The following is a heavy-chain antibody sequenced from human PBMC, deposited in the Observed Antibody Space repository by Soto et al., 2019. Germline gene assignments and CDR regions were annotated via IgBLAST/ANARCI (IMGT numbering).Heavy chain of an antibody. J-gene: IGHJ6*03. Sequence: PSETLSLTCAVYGVSFSGYYWSWIRQPPGKGLEWIGEINHSGSTNYNPSLKSRVTISVDTSKNQFSLMLSSVTAADTAVYYCARRHRTGFYYYDYMDVWGKGTTVTVSS. CDR1: GVSFSGYY. CDR2: INHSGST. V-gene: IGHV4-34*01. CDR3: ARRHRTGFYYYDYMDV. D-gene: IGHD2-8*02.